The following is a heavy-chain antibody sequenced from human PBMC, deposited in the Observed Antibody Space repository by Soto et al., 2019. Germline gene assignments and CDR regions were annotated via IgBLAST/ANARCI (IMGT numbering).Heavy chain of an antibody. V-gene: IGHV3-48*02. CDR3: ARAPTSPGYAHDY. CDR2: ISSSSSTI. Sequence: EVQLVESGGGLVQPGGSLRLSCAASGFTFSSYSMNWVRQAPGKGLEWVSYISSSSSTIYYADSVKGRFTISRDNAKNSLYLQINSLRDEDTAVYYCARAPTSPGYAHDYWGQGTLVTVSS. CDR1: GFTFSSYS. J-gene: IGHJ4*02. D-gene: IGHD5-18*01.